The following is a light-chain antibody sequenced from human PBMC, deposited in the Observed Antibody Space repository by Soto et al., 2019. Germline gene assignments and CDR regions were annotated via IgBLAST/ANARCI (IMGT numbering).Light chain of an antibody. CDR1: QSVSSN. Sequence: EIVMTQSPATLSVSPGERATLSCRASQSVSSNLAWYQQKPGQAPRLLIYGASTRATGIPARFSGSGSGTDFTLTIGALQSEDFAIYYCQPDNNWPLTYGGGTNVEVK. J-gene: IGKJ4*01. CDR3: QPDNNWPLT. CDR2: GAS. V-gene: IGKV3-15*01.